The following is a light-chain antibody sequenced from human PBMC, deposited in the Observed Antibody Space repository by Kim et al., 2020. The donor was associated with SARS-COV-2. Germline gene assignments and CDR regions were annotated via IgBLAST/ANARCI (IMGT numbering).Light chain of an antibody. J-gene: IGKJ3*01. CDR1: QSIDNK. Sequence: ASVGDRVTFTCRASQSIDNKLAWYQQEPGKAPNRLIYAASTLESGVPSRFSGVGFGTQFTLTITSLQPDDFATYFCQQYKTYPFSFGPGTKVDIK. CDR3: QQYKTYPFS. V-gene: IGKV1-5*01. CDR2: AAS.